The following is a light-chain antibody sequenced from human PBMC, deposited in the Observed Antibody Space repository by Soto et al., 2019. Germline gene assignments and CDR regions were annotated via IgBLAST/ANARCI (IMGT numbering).Light chain of an antibody. J-gene: IGKJ1*01. Sequence: EIVLTQSPGTLSMSQGGRGTLSCRARQSVSNNYLAWYQQKPGQAPRLLIYGASNRATGIPDRFSGSGSGTDFTLTISKLEPEDFAVYYCQQYGSSGTFGQGTKVDIK. CDR3: QQYGSSGT. CDR2: GAS. V-gene: IGKV3-20*01. CDR1: QSVSNNY.